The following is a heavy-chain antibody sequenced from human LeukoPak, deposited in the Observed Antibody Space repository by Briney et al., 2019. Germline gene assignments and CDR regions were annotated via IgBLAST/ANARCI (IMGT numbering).Heavy chain of an antibody. D-gene: IGHD1-26*01. J-gene: IGHJ4*02. V-gene: IGHV4-59*01. CDR3: ARGPLSGSFYTFDY. CDR1: GGSISSYY. Sequence: SETLSLTCAVSGGSISSYYWSWIRQPPGKGLEWIGYIYCSGSTNYNPSLKSRVTISVDTSKNQFSLKLDSVTAADTAVYYCARGPLSGSFYTFDYWGQGTLVTVSS. CDR2: IYCSGST.